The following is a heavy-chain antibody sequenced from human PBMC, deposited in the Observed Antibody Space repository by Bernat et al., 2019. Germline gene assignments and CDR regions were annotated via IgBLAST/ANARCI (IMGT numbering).Heavy chain of an antibody. V-gene: IGHV3-21*05. J-gene: IGHJ6*03. CDR3: ARYPGGGAAGIYYYYYYMDV. Sequence: EVQLVESGGGLVKPGGSLRLSCAASGFTFSSYSMNWVRQAPGKGLEWVSYISSSSSYIYYSDSVKGRCTISRDNAKNSLYMQMNSLRAEDTAVYYCARYPGGGAAGIYYYYYYMDVWGKGTPVTVSS. D-gene: IGHD6-13*01. CDR2: ISSSSSYI. CDR1: GFTFSSYS.